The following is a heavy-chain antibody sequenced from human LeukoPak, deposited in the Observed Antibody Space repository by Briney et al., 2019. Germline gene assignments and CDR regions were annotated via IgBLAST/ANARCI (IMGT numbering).Heavy chain of an antibody. D-gene: IGHD2-21*02. J-gene: IGHJ6*02. CDR3: SRDSLSSCGGDCYSGLDV. Sequence: GGSLRLSCAASGFTFSNYWMHWVRQAPGEALMWVSRIKSDGSSTTYADSVKGRFTISRDNAKNALYLQMNSLRAEDTAVYYCSRDSLSSCGGDCYSGLDVWGQGTTVTVS. CDR2: IKSDGSST. V-gene: IGHV3-74*01. CDR1: GFTFSNYW.